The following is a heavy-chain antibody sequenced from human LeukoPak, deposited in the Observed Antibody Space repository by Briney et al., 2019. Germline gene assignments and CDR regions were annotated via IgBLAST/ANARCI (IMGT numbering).Heavy chain of an antibody. D-gene: IGHD3-22*01. CDR2: IYYSGST. V-gene: IGHV4-39*07. J-gene: IGHJ3*02. Sequence: SETLSLTCTVSGGSISSSSYYWGWIRQPPGKGLEWIGSIYYSGSTYYNPSLKSRVTISVDTSKNQFSLKLSSVTAADTAVYYCARANYYDSSGYYAFDIWGQGTMVTVSS. CDR1: GGSISSSSYY. CDR3: ARANYYDSSGYYAFDI.